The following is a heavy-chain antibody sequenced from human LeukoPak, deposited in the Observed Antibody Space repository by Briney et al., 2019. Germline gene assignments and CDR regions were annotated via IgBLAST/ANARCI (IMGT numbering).Heavy chain of an antibody. D-gene: IGHD3-22*01. CDR1: GFTVSSNY. CDR3: ASPPHYDSSGSRSYYFDY. Sequence: GSLRLSCAASGFTVSSNYMNWVRQAPGKGLEWVSVIYSGGSTYYADSVKGRFTISRDNSKNTLYLQMNSLRAEDTAVYYCASPPHYDSSGSRSYYFDYWGQGTLVTVSS. CDR2: IYSGGST. V-gene: IGHV3-66*01. J-gene: IGHJ4*02.